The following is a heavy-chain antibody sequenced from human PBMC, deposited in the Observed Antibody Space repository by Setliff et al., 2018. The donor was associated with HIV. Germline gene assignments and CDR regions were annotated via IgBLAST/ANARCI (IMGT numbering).Heavy chain of an antibody. CDR3: ARESLAYCGGDCFSGY. Sequence: SVKVSCKASGGTFSSYAISWVRQAPGQGLEWMGGIIPIFGTANYAQKFQGRVTITADESTSTAYMELSSLRSEDTAVYYCARESLAYCGGDCFSGYWGQGTLVTVSS. D-gene: IGHD2-21*01. V-gene: IGHV1-69*13. CDR1: GGTFSSYA. CDR2: IIPIFGTA. J-gene: IGHJ4*02.